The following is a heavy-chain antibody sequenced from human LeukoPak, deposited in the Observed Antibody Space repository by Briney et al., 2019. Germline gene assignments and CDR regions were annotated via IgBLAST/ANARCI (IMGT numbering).Heavy chain of an antibody. CDR3: AREADIVVVPAAIDNWFDP. D-gene: IGHD2-2*02. Sequence: SETLSLTCAVYGGSFSGYYWIWIRQPPGKGVEWIGEIIHCGSTHYNPSLKTRVNISVDTSKNQFSLKLSSVTAADAAVYYCAREADIVVVPAAIDNWFDPWGQGTLVTVSS. CDR2: IIHCGST. J-gene: IGHJ5*02. V-gene: IGHV4-34*12. CDR1: GGSFSGYY.